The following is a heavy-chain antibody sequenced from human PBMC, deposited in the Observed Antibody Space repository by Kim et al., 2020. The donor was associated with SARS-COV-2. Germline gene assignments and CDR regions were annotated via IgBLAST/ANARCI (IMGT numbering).Heavy chain of an antibody. Sequence: NPSLKSRVTISVDTSKNQFSLKLSSVTAADTAVYYCARQTVTAIQNYFDYWGQGTLVTVSS. J-gene: IGHJ4*02. V-gene: IGHV4-59*08. D-gene: IGHD2-21*02. CDR3: ARQTVTAIQNYFDY.